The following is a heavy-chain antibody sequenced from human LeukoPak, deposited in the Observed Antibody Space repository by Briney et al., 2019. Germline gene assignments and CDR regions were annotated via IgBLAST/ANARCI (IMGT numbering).Heavy chain of an antibody. D-gene: IGHD5-18*01. CDR1: GYSISSGYY. CDR3: ARGVSRGYSYGRYYMDV. J-gene: IGHJ6*03. V-gene: IGHV4-38-2*02. Sequence: SETLSLTCTVSGYSISSGYYWGWIRQPPGKGLEWTGSIDHSGSTYYNPSLKSRITISVDTSKNQFSLKLSSVTAADTAVYYCARGVSRGYSYGRYYMDVWGKGTTVTVSS. CDR2: IDHSGST.